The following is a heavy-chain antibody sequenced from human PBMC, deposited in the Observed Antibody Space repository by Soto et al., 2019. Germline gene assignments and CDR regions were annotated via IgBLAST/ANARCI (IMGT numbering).Heavy chain of an antibody. V-gene: IGHV3-30*18. D-gene: IGHD3-16*01. CDR3: AKDGGSSHFDY. CDR1: GFTFSSYG. J-gene: IGHJ4*02. CDR2: ISYDGSNK. Sequence: QVQLVESGGGVVQPGRSLRLSCAASGFTFSSYGMHWVRQAPGKGLEWVAVISYDGSNKYYADSVKGRFTISRDNSKNTLYLQMNSLRAEDTAVYYCAKDGGSSHFDYWGQGTLVTVSS.